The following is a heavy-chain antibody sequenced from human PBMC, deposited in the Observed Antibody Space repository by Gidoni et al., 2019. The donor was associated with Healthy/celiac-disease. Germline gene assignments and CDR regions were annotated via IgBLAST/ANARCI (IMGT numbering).Heavy chain of an antibody. J-gene: IGHJ6*02. CDR2: FIPIFGTA. CDR3: ARGVVVVVAASQYYYGMDV. D-gene: IGHD2-15*01. Sequence: QVQLVQSGAEVKKPGSSVKVSCKASGGTFSSYAISWVRQAPGQGLEWMGGFIPIFGTANDAQKFQGRVTITADESTSTAYMELSSLRSEDTAVYYCARGVVVVVAASQYYYGMDVWGQGTTVTVSS. CDR1: GGTFSSYA. V-gene: IGHV1-69*01.